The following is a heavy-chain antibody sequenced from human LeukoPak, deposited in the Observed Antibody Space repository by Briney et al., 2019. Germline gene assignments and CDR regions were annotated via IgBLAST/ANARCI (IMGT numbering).Heavy chain of an antibody. J-gene: IGHJ4*02. CDR1: GGSFSEYY. Sequence: KTSETLSLTCAVYGGSFSEYYWTWIRQPPGKGLEWIGEINHSGSTNYNPSLKSRVTISVDTCKNQFSLRLSSVTAADTAVYYCARLRGNGDYNVNYWGQGTLVTVSS. CDR2: INHSGST. CDR3: ARLRGNGDYNVNY. D-gene: IGHD4-17*01. V-gene: IGHV4-34*01.